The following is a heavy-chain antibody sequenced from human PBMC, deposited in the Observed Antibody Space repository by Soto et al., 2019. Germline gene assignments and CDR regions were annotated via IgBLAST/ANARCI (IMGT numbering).Heavy chain of an antibody. Sequence: SETLSLTCTVSGGSISSSRCHWGWIRQPPGKGLEWIASIKYSGTTFYNPSLKSRVTLSVDTSKNQFALKLSSVTAAETAVYYCARICGGEWFGELYWPCGMDVWGQGTTVTVSS. CDR3: ARICGGEWFGELYWPCGMDV. V-gene: IGHV4-39*01. CDR1: GGSISSSRCH. D-gene: IGHD3-10*01. J-gene: IGHJ6*02. CDR2: IKYSGTT.